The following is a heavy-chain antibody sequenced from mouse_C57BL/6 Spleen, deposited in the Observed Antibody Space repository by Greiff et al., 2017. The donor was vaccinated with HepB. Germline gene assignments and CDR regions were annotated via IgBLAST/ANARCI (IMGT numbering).Heavy chain of an antibody. CDR2: ISSGSSTI. J-gene: IGHJ4*01. CDR1: GFTFSDYG. V-gene: IGHV5-17*01. Sequence: EVKVVESGGGLVKPGGSLKLSCAASGFTFSDYGMHWVRQAPEKGLEWVAYISSGSSTIYYADTVKGRFTISRDNAKNTLFLQMTSLRSEDTAMYYCARETYSSMDYWGQGTSVTVSS. CDR3: ARETYSSMDY.